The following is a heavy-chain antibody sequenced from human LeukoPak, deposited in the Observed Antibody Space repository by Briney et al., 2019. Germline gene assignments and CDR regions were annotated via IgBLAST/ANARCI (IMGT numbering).Heavy chain of an antibody. CDR3: ARDAPGSSWYLY. CDR1: GGTFSSYA. V-gene: IGHV1-69*13. D-gene: IGHD6-13*01. J-gene: IGHJ4*02. Sequence: GASVTVSCTASGGTFSSYAISWVRQAPGQGLEWMGGIIPIFGTANYAQKFQGRVTITADESTSTAYMELSSLRSEDTAVYYCARDAPGSSWYLYWGQGTLVTVSS. CDR2: IIPIFGTA.